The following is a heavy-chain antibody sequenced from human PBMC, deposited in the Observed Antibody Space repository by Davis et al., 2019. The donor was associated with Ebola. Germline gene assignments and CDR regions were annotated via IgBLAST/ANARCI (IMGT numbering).Heavy chain of an antibody. CDR1: GGSISSYY. CDR3: ASYIAAFDP. CDR2: IYYSGST. Sequence: SETLSLTCTVSGGSISSYYWNWIRQPPGKGLERIGYIYYSGSTNYNPSLKSRVTISVDTSKNQFSLKLSSVTAADTAVYYCASYIAAFDPWGQGTLVTVSS. V-gene: IGHV4-59*08. D-gene: IGHD6-13*01. J-gene: IGHJ5*02.